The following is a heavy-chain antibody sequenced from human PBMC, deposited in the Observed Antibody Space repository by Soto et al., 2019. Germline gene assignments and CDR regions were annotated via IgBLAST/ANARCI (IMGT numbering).Heavy chain of an antibody. V-gene: IGHV3-9*01. Sequence: GGSLRLSCVASRFNFDDSAMNWVRQVPGKGLEWVSGISWNSGSIGYADSVKGRFTISRDNAKNSLYLQMNSLRAEDTALYYCAKEPFGGITGTFHLADYWGQGTLVTVSS. D-gene: IGHD1-20*01. CDR3: AKEPFGGITGTFHLADY. J-gene: IGHJ4*02. CDR2: ISWNSGSI. CDR1: RFNFDDSA.